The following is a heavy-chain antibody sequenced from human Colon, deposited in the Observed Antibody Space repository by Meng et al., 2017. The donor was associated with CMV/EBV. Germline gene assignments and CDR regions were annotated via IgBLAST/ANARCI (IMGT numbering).Heavy chain of an antibody. CDR3: IRENWYYDY. V-gene: IGHV1-2*02. D-gene: IGHD1-1*01. J-gene: IGHJ4*02. Sequence: QVQLVQSGAEVKKPGASVKVSCKASGYTFTDNYMHWVRQAPGQGLEWMGWINPNSGGTNYAQKFRGRITLTTDTSITTAYMELSGLTSDDTAGYYCIRENWYYDYWGLGTLVTVSS. CDR2: INPNSGGT. CDR1: GYTFTDNY.